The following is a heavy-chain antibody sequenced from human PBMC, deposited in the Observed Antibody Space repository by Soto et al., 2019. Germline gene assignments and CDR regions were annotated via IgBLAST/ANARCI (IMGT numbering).Heavy chain of an antibody. Sequence: QVQLVESGGGVVQPGRSLRLSCAASGFTFSSYGMHWVRQAPGKGLEWVAVISYDGSNKYYADSVKGRFTISRDNSKNTLYLQMNSLRAEDTAVYYCAKDPRGKAAAGVGYYFDYWGQGTLVTVSS. CDR2: ISYDGSNK. V-gene: IGHV3-30*18. CDR1: GFTFSSYG. J-gene: IGHJ4*02. CDR3: AKDPRGKAAAGVGYYFDY. D-gene: IGHD6-13*01.